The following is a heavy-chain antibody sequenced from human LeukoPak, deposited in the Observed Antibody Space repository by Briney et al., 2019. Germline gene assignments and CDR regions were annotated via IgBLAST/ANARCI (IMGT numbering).Heavy chain of an antibody. D-gene: IGHD6-13*01. CDR2: IIPIFGTA. V-gene: IGHV1-69*05. CDR1: GGTFSSYA. Sequence: SVKVSCKASGGTFSSYAISWVRQAPGQGLEWMGRIIPIFGTANYAQKFQGRVTITTDESTSTAYMELSSLIHEETAVYYCARSSSSWYEGPPFDPWGQGTLVTVSS. J-gene: IGHJ5*02. CDR3: ARSSSSWYEGPPFDP.